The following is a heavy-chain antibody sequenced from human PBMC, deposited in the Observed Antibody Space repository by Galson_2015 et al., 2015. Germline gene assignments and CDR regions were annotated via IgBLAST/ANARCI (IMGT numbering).Heavy chain of an antibody. J-gene: IGHJ4*02. V-gene: IGHV3-33*01. CDR3: ARDLWDPIYYDSSGYPLGY. CDR1: GFTFSSYG. Sequence: LRLSCAASGFTFSSYGMHWVRQAPGKGLEWVAVIWYDGSNKYYADSVKGRFTISRDNSKNTLYRQMNSLRAEDTAVYYCARDLWDPIYYDSSGYPLGYWGQGTLVTVSS. D-gene: IGHD3-22*01. CDR2: IWYDGSNK.